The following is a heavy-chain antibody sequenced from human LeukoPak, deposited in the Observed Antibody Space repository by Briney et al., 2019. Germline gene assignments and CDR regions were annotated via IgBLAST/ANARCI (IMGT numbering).Heavy chain of an antibody. CDR2: INPNSGGT. J-gene: IGHJ4*02. Sequence: GASVKVSCKASGYTFTGYYMHWVRQAPGQGLEWMGWINPNSGGTNYAQKFQGRVTMTRDTSISTAYMELSSLRSEDTAVYYCAREAGQWPVERDGNYWGQGTPVTVSS. V-gene: IGHV1-2*02. CDR1: GYTFTGYY. D-gene: IGHD6-19*01. CDR3: AREAGQWPVERDGNY.